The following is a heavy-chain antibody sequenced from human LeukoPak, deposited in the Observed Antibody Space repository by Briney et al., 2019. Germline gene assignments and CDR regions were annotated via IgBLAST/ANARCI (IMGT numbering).Heavy chain of an antibody. CDR2: ISGSGGST. J-gene: IGHJ4*02. D-gene: IGHD2-15*01. CDR3: AKDEGPGGGSCYDY. V-gene: IGHV3-23*01. CDR1: GFTFSSYA. Sequence: PGGSPRLSCAASGFTFSSYAMSWVRQAPGKGLEWVSAISGSGGSTYYADSVKGRFTISRDNSKNTLYLQMNSLRAEDTAVYYCAKDEGPGGGSCYDYWGQGTLVTVSS.